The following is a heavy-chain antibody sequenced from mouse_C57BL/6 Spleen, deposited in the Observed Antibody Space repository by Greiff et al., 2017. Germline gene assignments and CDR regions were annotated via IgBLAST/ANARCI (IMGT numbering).Heavy chain of an antibody. J-gene: IGHJ1*03. Sequence: EVQGVESGGDLVKPGGSLKLSCAASGFTFSSYGMSWVRQTPDKRLEWVATISSGGSYTYYPDSVKGRFTISRDNAKNTLYLQMSSLKSEDTAMYYCARHGAVVATNWYFDVWGTGTTVTGSS. CDR3: ARHGAVVATNWYFDV. D-gene: IGHD1-1*01. CDR2: ISSGGSYT. CDR1: GFTFSSYG. V-gene: IGHV5-6*01.